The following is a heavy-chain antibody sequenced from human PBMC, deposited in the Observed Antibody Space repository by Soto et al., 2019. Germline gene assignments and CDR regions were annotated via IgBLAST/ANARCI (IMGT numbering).Heavy chain of an antibody. V-gene: IGHV3-30-3*01. D-gene: IGHD2-15*01. CDR2: ISYDGSNK. Sequence: QVQLVESGGGVVQPGRSLRLSCAASGFTFSSYAMHWVRQAPGKGLEWVAVISYDGSNKYYADSVKGRFTISRDNSKNTLYLQMNSLRAEDTAVYYCARDFLPNIVVVVAATPDYWGQGTLVTVSS. CDR3: ARDFLPNIVVVVAATPDY. CDR1: GFTFSSYA. J-gene: IGHJ4*02.